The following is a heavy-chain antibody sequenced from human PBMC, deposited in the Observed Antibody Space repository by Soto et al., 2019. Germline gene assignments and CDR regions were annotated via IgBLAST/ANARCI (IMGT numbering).Heavy chain of an antibody. Sequence: AGGSLRLSCVGSDFSLSGFYMSWVRQAPGKGLEWLSFISMSGSYKTYAASVEGRFTISRDNVKNILYLQMDSLRVEDTAVYYCASRGHCSNGQCHPFDYWGQGTQVTV. CDR2: ISMSGSYK. CDR3: ASRGHCSNGQCHPFDY. V-gene: IGHV3-11*06. CDR1: DFSLSGFY. J-gene: IGHJ4*02. D-gene: IGHD2-8*01.